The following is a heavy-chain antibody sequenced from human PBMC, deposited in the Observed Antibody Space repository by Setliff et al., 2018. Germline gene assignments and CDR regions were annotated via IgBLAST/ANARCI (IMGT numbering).Heavy chain of an antibody. J-gene: IGHJ3*02. V-gene: IGHV1-46*01. CDR3: ARRMWELRSDAFDI. D-gene: IGHD1-26*01. Sequence: ASVKVSCKASGHTFTSYFMQWVRQAPGQGLEWMGMINPSGGYTIYAQKFQGRVTMTRDTSTSTVYMELSSLRSEDTAVYYCARRMWELRSDAFDIWGQGTMVTVSS. CDR1: GHTFTSYF. CDR2: INPSGGYT.